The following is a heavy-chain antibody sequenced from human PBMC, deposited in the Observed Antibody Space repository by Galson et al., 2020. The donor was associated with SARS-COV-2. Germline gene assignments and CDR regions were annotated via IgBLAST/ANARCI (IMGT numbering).Heavy chain of an antibody. CDR1: GGSISSSSYS. Sequence: SETLSLTCTVSGGSISSSSYSWGWIRQPPGKGLEWIGCIYYSGSTYYNPSLKSRVTISVDTSKNQFSLKLSSVTAADTAVYYCTRCHGTRNYNWFDPWGQGSLVTVSS. J-gene: IGHJ5*02. CDR2: IYYSGST. V-gene: IGHV4-39*01. CDR3: TRCHGTRNYNWFDP.